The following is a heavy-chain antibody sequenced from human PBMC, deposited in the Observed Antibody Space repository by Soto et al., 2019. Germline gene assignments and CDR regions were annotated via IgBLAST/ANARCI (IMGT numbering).Heavy chain of an antibody. D-gene: IGHD3-10*01. CDR1: GYTFTDYY. Sequence: QVQLVQSGTEVKKPGASVKVSCKASGYTFTDYYIHWVRQAPGQGLEWMALINPSGGTTTYAQKFQGRVTMTRDTSTSTVYMELGSLTSDDTAVYYCARGTSVRGSDNWFDPWGQGTLVTVSS. CDR2: INPSGGTT. V-gene: IGHV1-46*01. CDR3: ARGTSVRGSDNWFDP. J-gene: IGHJ5*02.